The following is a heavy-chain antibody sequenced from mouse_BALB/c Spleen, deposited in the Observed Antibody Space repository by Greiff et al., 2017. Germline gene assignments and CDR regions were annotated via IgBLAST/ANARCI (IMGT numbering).Heavy chain of an antibody. V-gene: IGHV2-9*02. CDR3: AREGYDGYYYFDY. D-gene: IGHD2-3*01. Sequence: VNVVESGPGLVAPSQSLSITCTVSGFSLTSYGVHWVRQPPGKGLEWLGVIWAGGSTNYNSALMSRLSISKDNSKSQVFLKMNSLQTDDTAMYYCAREGYDGYYYFDYWGQGTTLTVSS. CDR1: GFSLTSYG. CDR2: IWAGGST. J-gene: IGHJ2*01.